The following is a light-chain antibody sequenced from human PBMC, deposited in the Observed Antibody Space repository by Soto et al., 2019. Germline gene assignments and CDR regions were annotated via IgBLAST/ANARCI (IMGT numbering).Light chain of an antibody. CDR3: QQYNNWPPA. Sequence: EIVMTQSPATLSVSPGERATLSCRASQSIRSNLAWYQQKPGQAPRLLIHGASTRATGIPARFSGSGSGTEFTLTISSLQSEDFAVYSCQQYNNWPPAFGQGTKVEIK. CDR2: GAS. J-gene: IGKJ1*01. CDR1: QSIRSN. V-gene: IGKV3D-15*01.